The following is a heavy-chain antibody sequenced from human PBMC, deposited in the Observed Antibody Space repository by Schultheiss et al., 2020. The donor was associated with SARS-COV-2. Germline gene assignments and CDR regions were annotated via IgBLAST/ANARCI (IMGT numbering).Heavy chain of an antibody. CDR2: ISAYNGNT. CDR3: ARDGLRTTVTFDL. V-gene: IGHV1-18*01. J-gene: IGHJ2*01. Sequence: ASVKVSCKASGYTFTSYGISWVRQAPGQGLEWMGWISAYNGNTNYAQKLQGRVTMTTDTYTSTAYMELRSLRYDDTAVYYCARDGLRTTVTFDLWGRGTLVTVSS. CDR1: GYTFTSYG. D-gene: IGHD4-17*01.